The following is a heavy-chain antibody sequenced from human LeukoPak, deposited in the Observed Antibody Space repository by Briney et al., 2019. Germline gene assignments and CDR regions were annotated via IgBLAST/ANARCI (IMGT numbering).Heavy chain of an antibody. D-gene: IGHD3-22*01. V-gene: IGHV1-2*02. J-gene: IGHJ3*01. CDR3: ARGMYYYDTDDPRYDAFDF. Sequence: ASVKVSCRASGYDFTGYYIHWVRQAPGQGLEWMGWINPNSGGTYSAQKFQGRVTMTRDTSIRVSYVEVSRLRSDDTAVYYCARGMYYYDTDDPRYDAFDFWGQGTMVTVSS. CDR2: INPNSGGT. CDR1: GYDFTGYY.